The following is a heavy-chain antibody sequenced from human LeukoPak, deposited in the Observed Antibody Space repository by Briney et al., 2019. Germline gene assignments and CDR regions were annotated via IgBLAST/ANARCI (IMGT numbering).Heavy chain of an antibody. D-gene: IGHD4-17*01. CDR3: ARDSAVTPYGMDV. CDR1: GGSISGSSYY. CDR2: IYYSGST. J-gene: IGHJ6*02. Sequence: SETLSLTCTVSGGSISGSSYYWVWIRQPPGKGLEWIGSIYYSGSTYYNPSLKSRVTISVDTSKNQFSLKLRSVTAADTAVYYCARDSAVTPYGMDVWGQGTTVTVSS. V-gene: IGHV4-39*07.